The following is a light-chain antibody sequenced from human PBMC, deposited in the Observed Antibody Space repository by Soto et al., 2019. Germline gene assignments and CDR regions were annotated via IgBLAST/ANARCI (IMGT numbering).Light chain of an antibody. Sequence: EIVLTQSPGTLSLSPGDRATLSCRASQSVSSSYLAWYQQKPGQAPRLLIYGASNRATGIPDRFSGSGSGTDFTLTISRLEPEDFAVYYCQQYDNSPLTFGGGTRWIS. CDR1: QSVSSSY. J-gene: IGKJ4*01. CDR3: QQYDNSPLT. V-gene: IGKV3-20*01. CDR2: GAS.